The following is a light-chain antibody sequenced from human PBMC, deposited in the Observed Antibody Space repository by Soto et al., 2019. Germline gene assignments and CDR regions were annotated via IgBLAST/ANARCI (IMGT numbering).Light chain of an antibody. CDR1: QSVSSSY. J-gene: IGKJ1*01. CDR2: GAS. Sequence: EIVLTQSPGTLSLSPGEGATLSCRASQSVSSSYLAWYQQKPGQAPRLLIYGASSRATGIPDRFSGGGSGTDVTLTSRRLEPEDFPVYYCQPQYNSPWTFGQGTKLEIK. V-gene: IGKV3-20*01. CDR3: QPQYNSPWT.